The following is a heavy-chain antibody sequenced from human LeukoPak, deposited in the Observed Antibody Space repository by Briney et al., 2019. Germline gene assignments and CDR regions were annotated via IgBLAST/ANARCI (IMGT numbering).Heavy chain of an antibody. J-gene: IGHJ5*02. CDR3: ARRSTATNWFDP. Sequence: PSETLSLTCTVSGGSVSSGSYYWSWIRQPPGKGLEWIGYTYYSGSTNYNPSLKSRVTISVDTSKNQFSLKLSSVTAADTAVYYCARRSTATNWFDPWGQGTLVTVSS. V-gene: IGHV4-61*01. CDR2: TYYSGST. D-gene: IGHD4-11*01. CDR1: GGSVSSGSYY.